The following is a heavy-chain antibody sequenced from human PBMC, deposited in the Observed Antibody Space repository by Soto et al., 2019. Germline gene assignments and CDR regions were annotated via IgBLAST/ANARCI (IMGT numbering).Heavy chain of an antibody. Sequence: QVQLVESGGGVVQPGRSLRLSCAASGFTFSSYAMHWVRQAPGKGLEWVAVISYDGSNKYYSDSVKGRFTISRDNSKNTLYLQMKSLGAEDTAEYYCARDFGRRQQMVGRFYYDGMDVWGRGSTVTVSS. V-gene: IGHV3-30-3*01. CDR3: ARDFGRRQQMVGRFYYDGMDV. J-gene: IGHJ6*02. CDR2: ISYDGSNK. CDR1: GFTFSSYA. D-gene: IGHD6-13*01.